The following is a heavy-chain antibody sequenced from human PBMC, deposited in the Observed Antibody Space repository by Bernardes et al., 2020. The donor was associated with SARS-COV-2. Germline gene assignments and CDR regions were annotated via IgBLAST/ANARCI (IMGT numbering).Heavy chain of an antibody. CDR2: IWYDGSNK. D-gene: IGHD3-22*01. CDR1: GFTFSSYG. Sequence: SLRLSCAASGFTFSSYGMHWVRQAPGKGLEWVAVIWYDGSNKYYADSVKGRFTISRDNSKNTLYLQMNSLRAEDTAVYYCASEAPVDYDSSGGFDYWGQGTLVTVSS. J-gene: IGHJ4*02. V-gene: IGHV3-33*01. CDR3: ASEAPVDYDSSGGFDY.